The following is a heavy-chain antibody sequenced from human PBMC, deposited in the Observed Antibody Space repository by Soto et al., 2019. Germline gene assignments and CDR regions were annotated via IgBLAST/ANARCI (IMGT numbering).Heavy chain of an antibody. CDR3: TADLCRSPGQAHDY. Sequence: GGSAKLSCAASGVTFSETWMNWVRQAPGKGLEWVGRMKRKVDGGTTEYAAPVKGRFTISRDDSKTAVYLQMNSLESEDTAVYYCTADLCRSPGQAHDYRGQGILVTVSS. CDR2: MKRKVDGGTT. J-gene: IGHJ4*02. D-gene: IGHD2-8*02. CDR1: GVTFSETW. V-gene: IGHV3-15*01.